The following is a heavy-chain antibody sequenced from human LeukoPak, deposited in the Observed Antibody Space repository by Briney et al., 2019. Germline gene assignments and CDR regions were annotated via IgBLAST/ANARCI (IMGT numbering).Heavy chain of an antibody. J-gene: IGHJ4*02. CDR2: ISSSSRTI. D-gene: IGHD3-22*01. Sequence: PGGSLRLSCAASGFTFSSYSMLWVRQAPGKGLEWVSYISSSSRTIYYADSVKGRFTISRDNAKNSLYLQMNTLRAEDTAVYYCARDRHKYNYDSGGYPPYWGQGTLVTVSS. CDR3: ARDRHKYNYDSGGYPPY. CDR1: GFTFSSYS. V-gene: IGHV3-48*01.